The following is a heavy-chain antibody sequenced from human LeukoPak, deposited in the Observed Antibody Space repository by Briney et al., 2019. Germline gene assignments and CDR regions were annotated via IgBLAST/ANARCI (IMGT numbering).Heavy chain of an antibody. CDR3: ARGLDYYDSSGYPEYFQH. CDR2: INPNSGGT. J-gene: IGHJ1*01. Sequence: ASVKVSRKASGYTFTGYYMHWVRQAPGQGLEWMGRINPNSGGTNYAQKFQGRVTMTRDTSISTAYMELSRLRSDDTAVYYCARGLDYYDSSGYPEYFQHWGQGTLVTVSS. V-gene: IGHV1-2*06. CDR1: GYTFTGYY. D-gene: IGHD3-22*01.